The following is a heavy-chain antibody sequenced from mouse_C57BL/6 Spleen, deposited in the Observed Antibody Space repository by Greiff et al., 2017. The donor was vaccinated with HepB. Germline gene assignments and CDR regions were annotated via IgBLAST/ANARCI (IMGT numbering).Heavy chain of an antibody. CDR2: IDPEDGDT. J-gene: IGHJ1*03. CDR1: GFNIKDYY. CDR3: SYYYGSSYDWYFDV. D-gene: IGHD1-1*01. V-gene: IGHV14-1*01. Sequence: EVQLQQSGAELVRPGASVKLSCTASGFNIKDYYMHWVKQRPEQGLEWIGRIDPEDGDTEYAPKFQGKATMTADTSSNTAYLQLSSLTSEDTAVYYFSYYYGSSYDWYFDVWGTGTTVTVSS.